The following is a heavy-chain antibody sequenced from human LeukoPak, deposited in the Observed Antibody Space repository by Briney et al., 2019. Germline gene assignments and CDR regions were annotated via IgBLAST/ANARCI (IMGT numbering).Heavy chain of an antibody. Sequence: SETLSLTCAVYGGSFSGYYWSWIRQPPGKGLEWIGEINHSGSTNYNPSLKSRVTISVDTSKNQFSLILTSLAAADTAVYYCASNFRYCLDYWGQGTLVTVSS. CDR2: INHSGST. D-gene: IGHD2-21*01. CDR3: ASNFRYCLDY. J-gene: IGHJ4*02. V-gene: IGHV4-34*01. CDR1: GGSFSGYY.